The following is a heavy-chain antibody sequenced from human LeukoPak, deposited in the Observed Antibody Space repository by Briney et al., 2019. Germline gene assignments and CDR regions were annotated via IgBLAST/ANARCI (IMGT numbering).Heavy chain of an antibody. J-gene: IGHJ5*02. CDR2: IIPIFGTA. CDR1: GGTFSSYA. V-gene: IGHV1-69*13. CDR3: ARVHSKGNWFDP. Sequence: SVKVSCKASGGTFSSYAISWVRQAPGQGLEWMGGIIPIFGTANYAQKFQGRVTITADESTSTAYMELSSLRSEDPAVYYCARVHSKGNWFDPWGQGTLVTVSS. D-gene: IGHD4-11*01.